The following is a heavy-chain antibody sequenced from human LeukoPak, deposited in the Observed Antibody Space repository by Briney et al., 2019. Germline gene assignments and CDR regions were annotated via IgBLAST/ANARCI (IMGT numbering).Heavy chain of an antibody. Sequence: GSLRLSCAASGFTFSNYRMSWVRQAPGKGLEWVANIKQDGSEKYYVDSVKGRFTISRDNAKNSLYLQMNSLRAEDTAVYYCARDGRHDAFDIWGQGTMVTVSS. J-gene: IGHJ3*02. CDR3: ARDGRHDAFDI. CDR2: IKQDGSEK. CDR1: GFTFSNYR. D-gene: IGHD3/OR15-3a*01. V-gene: IGHV3-7*01.